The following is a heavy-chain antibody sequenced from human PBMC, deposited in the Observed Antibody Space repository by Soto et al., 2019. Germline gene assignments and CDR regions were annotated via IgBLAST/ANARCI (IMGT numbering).Heavy chain of an antibody. Sequence: PSETLSLTCTVSGGSIRSTIYYWGWIRQPPGKGLEWIGTIFYSGNTYYNTSLKRRVTVSVDTSKNQFSLRPTSATAADTAVYYCARQRRFYDSSGPLLWGQGTLVTVSS. CDR3: ARQRRFYDSSGPLL. CDR2: IFYSGNT. V-gene: IGHV4-39*01. D-gene: IGHD3-22*01. CDR1: GGSIRSTIYY. J-gene: IGHJ4*02.